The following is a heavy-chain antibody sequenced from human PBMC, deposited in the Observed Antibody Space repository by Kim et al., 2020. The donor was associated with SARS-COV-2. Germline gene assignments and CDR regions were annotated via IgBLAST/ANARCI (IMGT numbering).Heavy chain of an antibody. J-gene: IGHJ4*02. Sequence: GESLKISCKGSGYSFTSYWISWVRQMPGKGLEWMGRIDPSDSYTNYSPSFQGHVTISADKSISTAYLQWSSLKASDTAMYYCAQNLAAADPQVNWGQGTLVTVSS. D-gene: IGHD6-13*01. V-gene: IGHV5-10-1*01. CDR3: AQNLAAADPQVN. CDR2: IDPSDSYT. CDR1: GYSFTSYW.